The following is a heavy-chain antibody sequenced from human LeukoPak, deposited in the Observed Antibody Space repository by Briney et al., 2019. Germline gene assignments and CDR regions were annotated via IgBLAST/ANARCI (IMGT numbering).Heavy chain of an antibody. V-gene: IGHV4-59*02. J-gene: IGHJ4*02. CDR2: IYYSGST. CDR1: GGSVTSYY. Sequence: PSETLSLTCTVSGGSVTSYYWSWIRQPPGKGLEWIGYIYYSGSTNYNPSLKSRVTILVDTSKNQFSLRLSSVTAADTAVYYCARGRTFDNWGQGTLVTVSP. CDR3: ARGRTFDN.